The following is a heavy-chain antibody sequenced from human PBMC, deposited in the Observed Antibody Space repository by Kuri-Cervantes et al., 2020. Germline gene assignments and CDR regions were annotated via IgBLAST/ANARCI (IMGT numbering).Heavy chain of an antibody. Sequence: SDPTLVKPTASLTLSCTVSGFSLSNARVGVSWNRQPPGKAMEWLANIFSNDEKSYSTSLKSRLTISKDTSKSKVVLTMTNMDPVDTATYYCERIEGGSWFDPWGQGTLVTVSS. CDR1: GFSLSNARVG. CDR2: IFSNDEK. CDR3: ERIEGGSWFDP. V-gene: IGHV2-26*01. D-gene: IGHD1-26*01. J-gene: IGHJ5*02.